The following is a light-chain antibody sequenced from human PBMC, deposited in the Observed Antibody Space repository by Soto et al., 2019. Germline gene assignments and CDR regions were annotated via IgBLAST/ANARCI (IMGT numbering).Light chain of an antibody. V-gene: IGLV1-40*01. CDR3: QSYDSSLSGMV. J-gene: IGLJ3*02. CDR2: GDR. Sequence: QSVLTQPPSVSGAPGQRVTISCTGSSSNIGAGYEVHWYQQLPGTAPKLLIYGDRYRPSGVPDRFFGSKSGTSVSLAITGLQAEDEADYHCQSYDSSLSGMVFGGGTKLTVL. CDR1: SSNIGAGYE.